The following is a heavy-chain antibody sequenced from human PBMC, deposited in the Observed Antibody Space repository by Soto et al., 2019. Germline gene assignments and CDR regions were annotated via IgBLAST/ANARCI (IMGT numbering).Heavy chain of an antibody. D-gene: IGHD1-26*01. J-gene: IGHJ5*02. CDR3: ARASGSSYWFDP. Sequence: QVQLVQSGAEVKKPGASVKVSCKASGYTFTSYGISWVRQAPGQGLEWMGWISAYNGNTNYAQKLQGRVTMTPDTSTSTAYMELRSLRSDATALYYCARASGSSYWFDPWGQGTLFTVSS. V-gene: IGHV1-18*01. CDR2: ISAYNGNT. CDR1: GYTFTSYG.